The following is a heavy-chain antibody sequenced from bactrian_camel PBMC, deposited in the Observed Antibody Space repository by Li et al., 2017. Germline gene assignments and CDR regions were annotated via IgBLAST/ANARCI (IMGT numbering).Heavy chain of an antibody. V-gene: IGHV3S53*01. CDR2: VGTIDGRT. CDR1: ISRADR. J-gene: IGHJ6*01. CDR3: ALDGLVGGSGGRYCQRVFADVDFSY. D-gene: IGHD2*01. Sequence: QVQLVESGGGSVPTGGSLVLTCVISRADRMGWFRQAPGKDREAVAAVGTIDGRTYYADSVKGRFSISQDKAKNSMYLQMNSLKPEDTAMYYCALDGLVGGSGGRYCQRVFADVDFSYRGKGTQVTVS.